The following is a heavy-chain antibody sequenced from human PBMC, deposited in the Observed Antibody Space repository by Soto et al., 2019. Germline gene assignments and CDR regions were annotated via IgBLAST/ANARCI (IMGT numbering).Heavy chain of an antibody. V-gene: IGHV4-59*02. Sequence: SGTLSLTCTVTCDSVNSYYWSWMRQPPGKGLECMGYVYYSGSTNYNPSLKSRVTISVDTSKNQIPLRLKSVTAADTAVYYCARAETSGIHYFDYWGQGSRVPVSS. CDR1: CDSVNSYY. CDR2: VYYSGST. D-gene: IGHD6-13*01. J-gene: IGHJ4*02. CDR3: ARAETSGIHYFDY.